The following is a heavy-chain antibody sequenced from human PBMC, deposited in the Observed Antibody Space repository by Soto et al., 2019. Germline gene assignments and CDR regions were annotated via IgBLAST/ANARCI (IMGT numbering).Heavy chain of an antibody. CDR3: ARGRSFSYDSTPPPMFDP. Sequence: GGSLKISSAGSGFGFSTFDIHWVRKAPGKGLEWVSGIGTLSDTFYAASVQGRFTISGQNAKNSVYLQMNSPRAGDTAFYYCARGRSFSYDSTPPPMFDPWGQGTLVTVSS. J-gene: IGHJ5*02. D-gene: IGHD3-10*01. V-gene: IGHV3-13*01. CDR1: GFGFSTFD. CDR2: IGTLSDT.